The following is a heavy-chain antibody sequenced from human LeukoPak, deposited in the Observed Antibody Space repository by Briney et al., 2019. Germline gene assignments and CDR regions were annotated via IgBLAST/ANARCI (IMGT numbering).Heavy chain of an antibody. CDR1: GYSFTSYC. CDR2: IYPGDSDT. J-gene: IGHJ6*03. D-gene: IGHD5-24*01. Sequence: GESLKISCKGSGYSFTSYCIGWVRQMPGKGLEWMGIIYPGDSDTRYSPSFQGQVTISADKSISTAYLQWSSLKASDTAMYYCARISRDGYNAYYYYYMDVWGKGTTVTVSS. CDR3: ARISRDGYNAYYYYYMDV. V-gene: IGHV5-51*01.